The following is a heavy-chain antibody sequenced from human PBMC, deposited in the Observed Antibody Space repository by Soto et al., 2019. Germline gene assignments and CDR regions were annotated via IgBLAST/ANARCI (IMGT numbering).Heavy chain of an antibody. CDR3: ARDSGYGSGNSVNHYLDY. CDR1: GYKYISYW. J-gene: IGHJ4*01. D-gene: IGHD3-10*01. V-gene: IGHV3-7*01. Sequence: QLAGSLRHSCATSGYKYISYWKCRVRQARGLALEFLATIKTDASEKKYVDSVRGRFTMSRDNAKNSVYLQMDSLRAEDTAIYYCARDSGYGSGNSVNHYLDYWGHGTLVTVSS. CDR2: IKTDASEK.